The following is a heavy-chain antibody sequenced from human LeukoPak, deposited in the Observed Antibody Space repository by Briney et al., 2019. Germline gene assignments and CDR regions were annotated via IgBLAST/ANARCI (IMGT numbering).Heavy chain of an antibody. CDR2: IKQDGSQE. Sequence: GGSLRLSCAASGFTFSSYWMSWVRQAPGKGLEWVAHIKQDGSQEYYVDSVKGRFTISRDSAKNSLYLQMNSLRAEDTAVYYCARGVPYDSWSGPHYSDYWGQGTLVTVSS. D-gene: IGHD3-3*01. V-gene: IGHV3-7*01. CDR3: ARGVPYDSWSGPHYSDY. CDR1: GFTFSSYW. J-gene: IGHJ4*02.